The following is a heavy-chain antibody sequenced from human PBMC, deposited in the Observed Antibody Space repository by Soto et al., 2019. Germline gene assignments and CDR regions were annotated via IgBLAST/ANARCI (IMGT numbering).Heavy chain of an antibody. CDR3: ARVPDV. CDR2: IYHSGST. V-gene: IGHV4-30-2*01. J-gene: IGHJ6*02. Sequence: WTWVRQPPGKGLEWIGYIYHSGSTYYNPSLKSRVTISVDRSKNQFSLKLNSVTAADTAVYYCARVPDVWGQGTTVTVSS.